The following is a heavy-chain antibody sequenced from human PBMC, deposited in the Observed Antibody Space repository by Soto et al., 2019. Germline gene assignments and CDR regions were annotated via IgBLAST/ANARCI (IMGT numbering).Heavy chain of an antibody. CDR1: GFTFSSYA. Sequence: EVQLLESGGGLVQPGGSLRLSCADSGFTFSSYAMSWVRQAPGKGREWVSAISGSGGSTYYADSVKGRFTISRDNSKKTLYLQMNSLRAEETAVYYCAKDPGRITMVRGVPTSDYWGQGTLVTVSS. J-gene: IGHJ4*02. CDR2: ISGSGGST. V-gene: IGHV3-23*01. D-gene: IGHD3-10*01. CDR3: AKDPGRITMVRGVPTSDY.